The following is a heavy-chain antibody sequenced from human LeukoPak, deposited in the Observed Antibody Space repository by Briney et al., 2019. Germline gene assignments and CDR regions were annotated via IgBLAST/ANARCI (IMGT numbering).Heavy chain of an antibody. CDR1: GFAFNTYC. CDR3: VREYFYNSSGYRALRY. Sequence: GGSLRLSCAASGFAFNTYCMNWIRQAPGEGLEWVANINEDGSEKSYVDSVVGRFTISRDNAKNSLSLQMNRLRAEDTAVYFCVREYFYNSSGYRALRYWGQGTLVTVSS. J-gene: IGHJ4*02. D-gene: IGHD3-22*01. CDR2: INEDGSEK. V-gene: IGHV3-7*01.